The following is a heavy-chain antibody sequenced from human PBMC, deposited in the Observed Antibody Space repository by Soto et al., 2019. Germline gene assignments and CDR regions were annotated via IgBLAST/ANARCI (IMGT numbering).Heavy chain of an antibody. CDR3: ARGNGDRLGYCSGGSCYSGWFDP. CDR1: GYTFTSYA. Sequence: ASVKVSCKTSGYTFTSYAMHWVRQAPGQRLEWMGWINAGNGNTKYSQKFQGRVTITRDTSASTAYMELSSLRSEDTAVYYCARGNGDRLGYCSGGSCYSGWFDPWGQGTLVTVSS. CDR2: INAGNGNT. D-gene: IGHD2-15*01. J-gene: IGHJ5*02. V-gene: IGHV1-3*01.